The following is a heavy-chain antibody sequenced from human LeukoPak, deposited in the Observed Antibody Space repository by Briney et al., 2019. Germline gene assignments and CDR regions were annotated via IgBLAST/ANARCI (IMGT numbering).Heavy chain of an antibody. CDR2: INHSGST. V-gene: IGHV4-34*01. D-gene: IGHD3-3*01. J-gene: IGHJ4*02. CDR1: GGSFSGYY. CDR3: ARGTTRLWSGYYPARGHFDY. Sequence: PSETLSLTCAVYGGSFSGYYWSWIRKPPGKGLEWIGEINHSGSTNYNPSLKSRVTISVDTSKNQFSLKLSSVTAADTAVYYCARGTTRLWSGYYPARGHFDYWGQGTLVTVSS.